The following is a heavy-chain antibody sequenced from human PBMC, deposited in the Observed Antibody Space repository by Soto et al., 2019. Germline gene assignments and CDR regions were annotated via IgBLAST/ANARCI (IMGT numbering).Heavy chain of an antibody. CDR2: IYPGDSDT. D-gene: IGHD6-13*01. J-gene: IGHJ6*02. CDR1: GYSVSYFL. V-gene: IGHV5-51*01. CDR3: ARSGGGKKQQPPKYYYGMDV. Sequence: GASRKISCNVSGYSVSYFLIGCVRQMPGKGLELMGIIYPGDSDTRYSPSFQGQVTISADKSISTAYLQWSSLKASDTAMYYCARSGGGKKQQPPKYYYGMDVWGQGTTVTV.